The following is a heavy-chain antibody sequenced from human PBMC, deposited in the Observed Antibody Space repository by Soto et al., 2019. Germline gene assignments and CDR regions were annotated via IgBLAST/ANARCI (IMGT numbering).Heavy chain of an antibody. V-gene: IGHV3-33*01. J-gene: IGHJ4*02. CDR1: GFTFSSYG. CDR2: IWYDGSNK. D-gene: IGHD2-2*01. CDR3: ARDCSSTSCYGGHFDY. Sequence: PGGSLRLSCAASGFTFSSYGMHWVRQDPGKGLEWVAVIWYDGSNKYYADSVKGRFTISRDNAKNSLYLQMNSLRAEDTAVYYCARDCSSTSCYGGHFDYWGQGTLVTVSS.